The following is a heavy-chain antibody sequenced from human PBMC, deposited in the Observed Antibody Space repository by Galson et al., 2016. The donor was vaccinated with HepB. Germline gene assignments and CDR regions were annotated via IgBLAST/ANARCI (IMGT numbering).Heavy chain of an antibody. Sequence: TLSLTCAVSGGSIISGTFSWIRQPAGKGLEWIASIFYSGSTYYNPLLKSRVTISVHTSKNQFSLKLSSVTAADTAIYYCARLSRKYHLLSPYYYMDVWGKGTTVTVSS. CDR3: ARLSRKYHLLSPYYYMDV. D-gene: IGHD2-2*01. J-gene: IGHJ6*03. CDR2: IFYSGST. CDR1: GGSIISGTFS. V-gene: IGHV4-30-2*03.